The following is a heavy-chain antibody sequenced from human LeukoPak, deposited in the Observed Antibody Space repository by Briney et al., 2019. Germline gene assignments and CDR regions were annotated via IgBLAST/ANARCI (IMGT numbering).Heavy chain of an antibody. CDR1: GGSVSSGSYY. Sequence: SETLSLTCTVSGGSVSSGSYYWSWIRQPPGKGLEWIGYIYYSGSTNYNPSLKSRVTISVDTSKNQFSLKLTSVTAADTAEYYCASRSSTYAYNWFDPWGQGTLVTVSS. J-gene: IGHJ5*02. CDR3: ASRSSTYAYNWFDP. V-gene: IGHV4-61*01. D-gene: IGHD2-2*01. CDR2: IYYSGST.